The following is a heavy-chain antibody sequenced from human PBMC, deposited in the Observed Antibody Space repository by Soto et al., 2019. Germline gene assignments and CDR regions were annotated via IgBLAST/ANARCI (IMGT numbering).Heavy chain of an antibody. CDR1: GGSFSGYY. D-gene: IGHD3-10*01. V-gene: IGHV4-34*01. J-gene: IGHJ4*02. CDR3: ARGNYYGSGSYPRRRYFDY. Sequence: QVQLQQWGAGLLKPSETLSLTCAVYGGSFSGYYWSWIRQPPGKGLEWIGEINHSGSTNYNPSLKSRVTISVDTSKNQFSLKLSSVTAADTAVYYCARGNYYGSGSYPRRRYFDYWGQGTLVTVSS. CDR2: INHSGST.